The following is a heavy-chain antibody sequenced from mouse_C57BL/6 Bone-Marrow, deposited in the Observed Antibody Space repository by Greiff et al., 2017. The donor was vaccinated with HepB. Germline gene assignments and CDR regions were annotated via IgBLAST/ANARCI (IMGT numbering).Heavy chain of an antibody. J-gene: IGHJ3*01. CDR1: GYTFTDYY. Sequence: EVQLQQSGAELVRPGASVKMSCKASGYTFTDYYMNWVKQSHGKSLEWIGVINPYNGGTSYNQKFKGKATLTVDKSSSTAYMELNSLTSEDSAVYYCARFGYGSSLGWFAYWGQGTLVTVSA. D-gene: IGHD1-1*01. CDR3: ARFGYGSSLGWFAY. V-gene: IGHV1-19*01. CDR2: INPYNGGT.